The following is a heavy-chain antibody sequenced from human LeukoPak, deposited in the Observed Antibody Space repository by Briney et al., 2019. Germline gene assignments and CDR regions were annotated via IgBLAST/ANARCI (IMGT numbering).Heavy chain of an antibody. CDR2: IKRKTDGGTT. CDR1: GFTFSNAW. CDR3: TTERAGAFDY. J-gene: IGHJ4*02. D-gene: IGHD6-19*01. Sequence: GGSLRLSCAASGFTFSNAWMSWVRQAPGKGLEWVGRIKRKTDGGTTDYAAPVKGRFTISRDDSKNTLYLQMNSLKIEDTALYYCTTERAGAFDYWGQGTLVTVSS. V-gene: IGHV3-15*01.